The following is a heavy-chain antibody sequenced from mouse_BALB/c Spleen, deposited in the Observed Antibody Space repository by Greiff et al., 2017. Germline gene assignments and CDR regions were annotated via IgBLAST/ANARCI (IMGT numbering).Heavy chain of an antibody. J-gene: IGHJ4*01. Sequence: QVQLKQPGAELVKPGASVKMSCKASGYTFTSYNMHWVKQTPGQGLEWIGAIYPGNGDTSYNQKFKGKATLTADKSSSTAYMQLSSLTSEDSAVYYCAAIYYGYDRAMDYWGQGTSVTVSS. V-gene: IGHV1-12*01. CDR2: IYPGNGDT. D-gene: IGHD2-2*01. CDR1: GYTFTSYN. CDR3: AAIYYGYDRAMDY.